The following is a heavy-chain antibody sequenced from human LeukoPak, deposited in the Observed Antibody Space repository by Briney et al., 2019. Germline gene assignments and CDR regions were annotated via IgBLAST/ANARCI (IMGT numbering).Heavy chain of an antibody. V-gene: IGHV1-8*01. D-gene: IGHD6-19*01. CDR1: GYTFTSYD. CDR3: ARMEVAVSAFDI. J-gene: IGHJ3*02. Sequence: ASVKVSCKASGYTFTSYDINWVRQATGQGLEWMGWMNPNSGNTGYAQKFQGRVTMTRNTSISTAYMELSSLRSEDTAVYYYARMEVAVSAFDIWGQGTMVTVSS. CDR2: MNPNSGNT.